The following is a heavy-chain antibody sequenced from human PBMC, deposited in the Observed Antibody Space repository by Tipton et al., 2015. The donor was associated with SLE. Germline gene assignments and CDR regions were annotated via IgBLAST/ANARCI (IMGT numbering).Heavy chain of an antibody. Sequence: SLRLSCTVSGFTFSSYWMSWVRQAPGKGLEWVASINQDGGERYYVDSVKGRFTMSRDNVKNSVFLQMNSLRGEDTALYYCVRDSKCDRSSLRWGSPVYCHYGMDVWGQGTTVTVSS. D-gene: IGHD2-21*01. J-gene: IGHJ6*02. CDR2: INQDGGER. CDR3: VRDSKCDRSSLRWGSPVYCHYGMDV. CDR1: GFTFSSYW. V-gene: IGHV3-7*01.